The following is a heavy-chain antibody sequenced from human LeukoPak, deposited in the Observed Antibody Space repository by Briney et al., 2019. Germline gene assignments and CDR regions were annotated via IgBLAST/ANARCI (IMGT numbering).Heavy chain of an antibody. D-gene: IGHD6-13*01. CDR1: GFAFSSYS. J-gene: IGHJ4*02. V-gene: IGHV3-33*01. Sequence: GGSLRLSCKAAGFAFSSYSMHWVRQAPGKGLEWVAAIWPDGSNKYYANSVKGRFTISRDNSKNTLYLQMNSLRGDDTAIYYCARELAAWGQGTLVTVSS. CDR2: IWPDGSNK. CDR3: ARELAA.